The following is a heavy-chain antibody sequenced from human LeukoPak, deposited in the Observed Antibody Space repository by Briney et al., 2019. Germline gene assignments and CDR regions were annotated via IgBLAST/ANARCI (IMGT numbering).Heavy chain of an antibody. V-gene: IGHV4-4*09. Sequence: SETLSLTCTVSDDSIRTHYCSWIRQPPGKGLECIGYVYFSGITNYNPSLKSRVTMSVDTSKNQLSLKLSPVTAADTAVYYCARTARLPDSWGQGTLVTVSS. CDR3: ARTARLPDS. CDR1: DDSIRTHY. CDR2: VYFSGIT. D-gene: IGHD2-21*01. J-gene: IGHJ4*02.